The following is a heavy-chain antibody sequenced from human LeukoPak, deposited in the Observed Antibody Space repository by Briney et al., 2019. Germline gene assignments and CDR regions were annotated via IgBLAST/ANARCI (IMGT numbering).Heavy chain of an antibody. CDR2: FYSGGSA. CDR1: GGSISSSNYY. CDR3: ARKQGGTMYDV. Sequence: SETLSLTCIVPGGSISSSNYYWAWIRQPPGKGLEWIGTFYSGGSAYHNPSLTSRVSISKDTSDNQFSLRLYSVTAADTAVYYCARKQGGTMYDVWGQGTQVTVSS. J-gene: IGHJ4*02. D-gene: IGHD1-7*01. V-gene: IGHV4-39*07.